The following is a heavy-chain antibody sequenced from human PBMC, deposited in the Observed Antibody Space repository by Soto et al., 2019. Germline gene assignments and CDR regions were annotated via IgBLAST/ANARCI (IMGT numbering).Heavy chain of an antibody. D-gene: IGHD4-17*01. CDR3: ERSLQYTVSYYFEY. CDR1: GFTFSSYG. CDR2: IWYDGSNK. V-gene: IGHV3-33*01. J-gene: IGHJ4*02. Sequence: PGGSLRLSCAASGFTFSSYGMHWVRQAPGKGLEWVAVIWYDGSNKYYADSVKGRFTISRDNSKNTLYLQMNSLRAEDTAVYYCERSLQYTVSYYFEYWGQGKLVTVS.